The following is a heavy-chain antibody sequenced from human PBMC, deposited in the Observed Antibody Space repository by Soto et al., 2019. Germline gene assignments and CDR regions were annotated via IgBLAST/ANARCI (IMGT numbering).Heavy chain of an antibody. CDR2: IYHSGST. CDR1: GGSISSGGYS. J-gene: IGHJ4*02. D-gene: IGHD5-12*01. Sequence: QLQLQKSGSGLVKPSQTLSLTCAVSGGSISSGGYSWSWIRQPPGKGLEWIGYIYHSGSTYYNPSLKSRVTISVDRSKNQFSLKLSPVTAVDTAVYYCAAGGGLPRYYWGQGTLVTVSP. CDR3: AAGGGLPRYY. V-gene: IGHV4-30-2*01.